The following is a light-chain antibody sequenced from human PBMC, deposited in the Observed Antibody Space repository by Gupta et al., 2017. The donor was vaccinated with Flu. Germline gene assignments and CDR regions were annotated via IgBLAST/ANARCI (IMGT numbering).Light chain of an antibody. CDR2: DDS. V-gene: IGLV3-21*02. CDR3: QVWDISGDHVV. Sequence: SYVLTQPPSLSVVPGQTARITCGGDGIAYKSVHWYLQRPGQAPVLVVSDDSDRPSGIPERFSGSNSGNTATLTISRVEAGDEADYYCQVWDISGDHVVFGGGTKLTVL. J-gene: IGLJ3*02. CDR1: GIAYKS.